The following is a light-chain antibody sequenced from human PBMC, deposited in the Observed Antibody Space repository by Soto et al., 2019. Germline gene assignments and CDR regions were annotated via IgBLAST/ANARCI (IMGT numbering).Light chain of an antibody. CDR3: LQHHNYPPT. CDR1: QDITND. CDR2: AAS. J-gene: IGKJ1*01. Sequence: DIQMTQSPSSLSASVGDRVTITCRASQDITNDLGWYQQKPGKAPKRLMYAASSLQSGVPSRFSGSGSGTEFTLTISSLQPEDFATYYCLQHHNYPPTFGQGTKVEI. V-gene: IGKV1-17*01.